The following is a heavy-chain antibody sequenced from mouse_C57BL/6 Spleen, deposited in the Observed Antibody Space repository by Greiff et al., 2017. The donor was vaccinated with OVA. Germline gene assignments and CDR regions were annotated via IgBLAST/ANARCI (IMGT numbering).Heavy chain of an antibody. CDR2: ISSGGDYI. CDR3: TRDLGVGYFDY. V-gene: IGHV5-9-1*02. J-gene: IGHJ2*01. D-gene: IGHD3-1*01. CDR1: GFTFSSYA. Sequence: EVKLVESGEGLVKPGGSLKLSCAASGFTFSSYAMSWVRQTPEKRLEWVAYISSGGDYIYYADTVKGRFTISRDNARNTLYLQMSSLKSEDTAMYYCTRDLGVGYFDYWGQGTTLTVSS.